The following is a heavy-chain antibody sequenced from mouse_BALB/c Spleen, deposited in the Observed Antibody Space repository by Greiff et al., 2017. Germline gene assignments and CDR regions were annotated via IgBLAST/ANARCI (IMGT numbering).Heavy chain of an antibody. CDR2: IDPSDSET. D-gene: IGHD2-4*01. V-gene: IGHV1S126*01. J-gene: IGHJ4*01. CDR3: ARCDYDDYAMDY. CDR1: GYSFTSYW. Sequence: QVQLQQSGPQLVRPGASVKISCKASGYSFTSYWMHWVKQRPGQGLEWIGMIDPSDSETRLNQKFKDKATLTVDKSSSTAYMQLSSPTSEDSAVYYCARCDYDDYAMDYWGQGTSVTVSS.